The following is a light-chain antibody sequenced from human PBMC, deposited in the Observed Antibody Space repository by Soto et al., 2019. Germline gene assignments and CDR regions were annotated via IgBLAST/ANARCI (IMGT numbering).Light chain of an antibody. J-gene: IGKJ4*01. CDR1: QTISMY. CDR2: AAS. Sequence: DIQMTQSPSSLSASVGDRVTITCRASQTISMYLNWYQQKPGKAPILLISAASSLESGVPSRFSGSRSGTEFTLTISSLQSEDCATYYCLQSYSTPPITFGGGKKVEIK. V-gene: IGKV1-39*01. CDR3: LQSYSTPPIT.